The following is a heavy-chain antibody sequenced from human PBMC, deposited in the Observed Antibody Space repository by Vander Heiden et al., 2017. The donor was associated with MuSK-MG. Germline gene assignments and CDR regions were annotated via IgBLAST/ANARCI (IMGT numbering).Heavy chain of an antibody. CDR3: ARDQVTGTTLPLDY. Sequence: EVQLVESGGGLVKPRGSLRLSCAASGFTFSSYSMNWVRQAPGKGLEWVSSISSSSSYIYYADSVKGRFTISRDSAKNSLYLQMNSLRAEDTAVYYCARDQVTGTTLPLDYWGQGTLVTVSS. CDR1: GFTFSSYS. V-gene: IGHV3-21*01. D-gene: IGHD1-1*01. CDR2: ISSSSSYI. J-gene: IGHJ4*02.